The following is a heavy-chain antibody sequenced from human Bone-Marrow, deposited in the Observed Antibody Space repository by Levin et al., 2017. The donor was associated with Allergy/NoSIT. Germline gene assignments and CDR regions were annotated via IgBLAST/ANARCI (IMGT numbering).Heavy chain of an antibody. CDR3: ARSLIADPPNDAFDI. D-gene: IGHD6-13*01. CDR1: GGSISSYY. J-gene: IGHJ3*02. V-gene: IGHV4-59*08. Sequence: PSQTLSLPCTVSGGSISSYYWSWIRQPPGKGLEWIGYIYYSGSTNYNPSLKSRVTISVDTSKNQFSLKLSSVTAADTAVYYCARSLIADPPNDAFDIWGQGTMVTVSS. CDR2: IYYSGST.